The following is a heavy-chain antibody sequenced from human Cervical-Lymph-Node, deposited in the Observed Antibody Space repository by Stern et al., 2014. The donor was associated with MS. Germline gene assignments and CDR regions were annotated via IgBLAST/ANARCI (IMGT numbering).Heavy chain of an antibody. V-gene: IGHV4-59*08. CDR2: IYHSGGT. J-gene: IGHJ4*02. Sequence: QLQLQESGPGLVKPSETLSLTCTVSGVSITSYYWSWIRQPPGKGLEWIGYIYHSGGTDYHPSLQSRVPLSVDTSQNQFSLNLSLVTAADTAVYYCARRWTGYFDWWGQGTLVTVSS. CDR3: ARRWTGYFDW. D-gene: IGHD3/OR15-3a*01. CDR1: GVSITSYY.